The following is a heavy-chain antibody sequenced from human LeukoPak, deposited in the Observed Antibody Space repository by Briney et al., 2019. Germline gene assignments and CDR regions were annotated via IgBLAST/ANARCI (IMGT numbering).Heavy chain of an antibody. CDR3: ARSPGEVVNPEYAFDI. Sequence: GGSLRLSCAASGFTFSSYAMHWVRQAPGKGLEYVSAISSNGGSTYYANSVKGRFTISRDNSKNTLYLQMGSLRAEDMAVYYCARSPGEVVNPEYAFDIWGPGTMVTVSS. CDR1: GFTFSSYA. CDR2: ISSNGGST. J-gene: IGHJ3*02. D-gene: IGHD3-10*01. V-gene: IGHV3-64*01.